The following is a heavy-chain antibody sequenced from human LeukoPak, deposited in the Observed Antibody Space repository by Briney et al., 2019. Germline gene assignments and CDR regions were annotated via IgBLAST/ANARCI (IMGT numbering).Heavy chain of an antibody. D-gene: IGHD4-11*01. J-gene: IGHJ5*02. CDR3: ARAYNTYLYNWFDP. V-gene: IGHV4-34*01. CDR1: GGSFSGYY. Sequence: SETLSVTCAVYGGSFSGYYWSWIRQPRGKGLEWIGEINHSGSTNYNPSLKSRVTISVDTSKNQFSLKLSSVTAADTAVYYCARAYNTYLYNWFDPWGQGTLVTVSS. CDR2: INHSGST.